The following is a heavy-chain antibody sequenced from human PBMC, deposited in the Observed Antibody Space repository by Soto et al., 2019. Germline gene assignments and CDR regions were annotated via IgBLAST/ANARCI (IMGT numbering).Heavy chain of an antibody. J-gene: IGHJ4*02. V-gene: IGHV1-2*02. D-gene: IGHD6-19*01. CDR1: GYTFTGYY. CDR2: INPNSGGT. Sequence: QVQPVQSGAEVKKPGASVKVSCKASGYTFTGYYMHWVRQAPGQGLEWMGWINPNSGGTNYAQKFQGRVTMTRDTSISTAYMELSRLRSDDTALYYCARVAVAGPRYFDCWGQGTLVTVSS. CDR3: ARVAVAGPRYFDC.